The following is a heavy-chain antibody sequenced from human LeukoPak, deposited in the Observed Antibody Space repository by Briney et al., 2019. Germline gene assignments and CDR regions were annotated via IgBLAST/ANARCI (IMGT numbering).Heavy chain of an antibody. V-gene: IGHV4-34*01. CDR1: GGSFSGYY. D-gene: IGHD2-15*01. CDR2: INHSGST. CDR3: ARFPCSGDSCYFGIRAFDV. J-gene: IGHJ3*01. Sequence: SETLSLTCAIYGGSFSGYYWNWIRQSPGKGLEWIGEINHSGSTNHNPSLKSRVTISVDTSKNQFSLKLSSMTAADTAVYYCARFPCSGDSCYFGIRAFDVWGQGTMVTVSS.